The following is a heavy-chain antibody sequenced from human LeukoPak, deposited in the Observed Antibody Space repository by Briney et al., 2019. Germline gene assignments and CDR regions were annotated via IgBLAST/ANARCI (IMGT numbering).Heavy chain of an antibody. D-gene: IGHD3-22*01. Sequence: NPSETLSLTCAIYGGSFSGSYWSWIRQPPGKGLEWIGEINHSGSTNYNPSLESRVTISEDTSKNQISLKLRSVTAADTAVYYCARGPPRDYSSSGFYYNYWGQGTLVTVSS. V-gene: IGHV4-34*01. CDR1: GGSFSGSY. J-gene: IGHJ4*02. CDR3: ARGPPRDYSSSGFYYNY. CDR2: INHSGST.